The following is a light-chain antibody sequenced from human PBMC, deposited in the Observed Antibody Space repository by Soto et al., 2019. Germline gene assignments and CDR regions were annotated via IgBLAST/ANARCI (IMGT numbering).Light chain of an antibody. CDR3: QQYENLPT. CDR2: DAS. V-gene: IGKV1-33*01. CDR1: QNINNY. J-gene: IGKJ5*01. Sequence: VEVAQPPSPLACPVGGRVTXXXHASQNINNYLNWYQQKPGRAPKLLIYDASNLEAGVPSRFRGSGSGTDFTFTISRLQPEDIATYYCQQYENLPTFGQGTRLEIK.